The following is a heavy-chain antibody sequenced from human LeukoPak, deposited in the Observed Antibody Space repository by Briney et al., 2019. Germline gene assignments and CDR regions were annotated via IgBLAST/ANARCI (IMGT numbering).Heavy chain of an antibody. Sequence: GGSLRLSCAASGFTFSSYAMSWVRQAPGKGLEWVSAISGSGGSTYYADSVKGRFTISRDNSKNTLYLQMNSLRAEDTAVYYCARAPSGWYSDYYYYMDVWGKGTTVTVSS. J-gene: IGHJ6*03. V-gene: IGHV3-23*01. CDR1: GFTFSSYA. D-gene: IGHD6-19*01. CDR2: ISGSGGST. CDR3: ARAPSGWYSDYYYYMDV.